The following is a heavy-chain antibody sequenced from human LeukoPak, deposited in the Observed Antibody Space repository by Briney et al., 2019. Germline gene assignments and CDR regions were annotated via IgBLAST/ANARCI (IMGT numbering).Heavy chain of an antibody. J-gene: IGHJ4*02. V-gene: IGHV1-2*02. CDR2: INPNSGGT. D-gene: IGHD3-22*01. Sequence: ASVKVSCKDSGYTFTGYYMNWVGQAPGQGGEGMGWINPNSGGTNYAKKFQGRVTMTRDTSISTAYIELSSLRSEDTAVYYCARDRTDYYDSSGEFDYWGQGTLVTVSS. CDR1: GYTFTGYY. CDR3: ARDRTDYYDSSGEFDY.